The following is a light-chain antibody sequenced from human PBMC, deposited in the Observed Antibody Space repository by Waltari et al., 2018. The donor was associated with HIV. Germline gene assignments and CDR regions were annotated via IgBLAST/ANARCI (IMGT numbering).Light chain of an antibody. CDR2: WAS. Sequence: DIVMTQSPDSLAVSLGGRTTINCKSSQNLFYSSNNKNYLAWYQHKPGHPPKLFFYWASTRESGVPDRFSGSGSGTNFTLTISSLQAYDVAVYFCQQYYSTPPTFGQGTKLEI. CDR3: QQYYSTPPT. V-gene: IGKV4-1*01. CDR1: QNLFYSSNNKNY. J-gene: IGKJ2*01.